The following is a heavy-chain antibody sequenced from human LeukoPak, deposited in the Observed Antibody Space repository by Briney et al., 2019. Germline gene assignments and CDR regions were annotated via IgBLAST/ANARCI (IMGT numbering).Heavy chain of an antibody. CDR2: ISCSGGST. J-gene: IGHJ3*02. D-gene: IGHD4-23*01. V-gene: IGHV3-23*01. Sequence: GGSLRLPCAASGFTFSSYSMSWVRQAPGKGLEGGSAISCSGGSTYYAYSVKGRFTISRDNSKNRMYLQMNSLRAEDTAVYSCAKTPYYGGKTHAFDIWGQGTMVTVSS. CDR1: GFTFSSYS. CDR3: AKTPYYGGKTHAFDI.